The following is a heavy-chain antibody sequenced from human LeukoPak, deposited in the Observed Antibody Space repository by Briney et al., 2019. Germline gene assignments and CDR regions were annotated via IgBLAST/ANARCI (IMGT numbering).Heavy chain of an antibody. CDR2: TYYRSKWYN. CDR3: ATSTRSSGWYGTPVGYFDY. J-gene: IGHJ4*02. V-gene: IGHV6-1*01. D-gene: IGHD6-19*01. CDR1: GDSVSSNSAA. Sequence: PSQTLSLTCAISGDSVSSNSAAWNWIRQSPSRGLEWLGRTYYRSKWYNDYAVSVKSRITINPDTSKNQFSLQLNSVTPEDTAVYYCATSTRSSGWYGTPVGYFDYWGQGTLVTVSS.